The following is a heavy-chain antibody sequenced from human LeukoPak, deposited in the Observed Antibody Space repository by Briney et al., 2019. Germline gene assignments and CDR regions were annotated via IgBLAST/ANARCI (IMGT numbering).Heavy chain of an antibody. J-gene: IGHJ4*02. CDR1: GGYISSTSYY. V-gene: IGHV4-39*07. CDR3: ARRDDSSGYHKIFDY. Sequence: SETLSLTCTVSGGYISSTSYYWGWIRQPPGKGLEWIGIVYNRGSTDYNPSLKSRVTISVDTSKKQFSLKLSSVTAADTAVYYCARRDDSSGYHKIFDYWGPGTLVTVSS. D-gene: IGHD3-22*01. CDR2: VYNRGST.